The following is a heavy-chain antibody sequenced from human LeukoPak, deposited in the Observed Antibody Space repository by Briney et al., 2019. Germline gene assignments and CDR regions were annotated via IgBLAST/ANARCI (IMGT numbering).Heavy chain of an antibody. CDR1: GCSFTSYW. J-gene: IGHJ5*02. D-gene: IGHD6-13*01. Sequence: GESLKISCKGSGCSFTSYWIGWVRQMPGKGLEWMGIIYPGDSDTRYSPSFQGQVTISADKSISTAYLQWSSLKASDTAMYYCARPPSSSWPPQLWFDPWGQGTLVTVSS. CDR2: IYPGDSDT. V-gene: IGHV5-51*01. CDR3: ARPPSSSWPPQLWFDP.